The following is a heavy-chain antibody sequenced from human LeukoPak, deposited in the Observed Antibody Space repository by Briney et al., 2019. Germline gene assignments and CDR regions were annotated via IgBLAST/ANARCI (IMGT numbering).Heavy chain of an antibody. CDR2: ISYDGSNK. J-gene: IGHJ5*02. D-gene: IGHD3-3*01. V-gene: IGHV3-30*18. CDR3: AKVGLRFLEWFGFDP. Sequence: GRSLRLSCAASGFTFSSYGMHWVRQAPGKGLEWVAVISYDGSNKYYADSVKGRFTISRDNSKSTLYLQMNSLRAEDTAVYYCAKVGLRFLEWFGFDPWGQGTLVTVSS. CDR1: GFTFSSYG.